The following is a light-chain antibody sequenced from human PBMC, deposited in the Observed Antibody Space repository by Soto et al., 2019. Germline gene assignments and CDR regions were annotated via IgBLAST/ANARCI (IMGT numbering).Light chain of an antibody. Sequence: EIVLTHXXGTLSLSPGERATLXCRASQSVSSSYLAWYQQKPGQAPRLLIYGVSSRATGIPDRFSGSGSGTDFTLTISRLEPEDFAVYYCQQYGSSPRTFGQGTKVDIK. CDR1: QSVSSSY. CDR3: QQYGSSPRT. J-gene: IGKJ1*01. CDR2: GVS. V-gene: IGKV3-20*01.